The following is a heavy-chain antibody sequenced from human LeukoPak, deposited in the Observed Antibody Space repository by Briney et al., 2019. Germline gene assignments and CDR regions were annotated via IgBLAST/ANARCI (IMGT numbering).Heavy chain of an antibody. CDR3: AVGWSSGWYFQYPFDP. V-gene: IGHV4-4*07. D-gene: IGHD6-19*01. Sequence: SETLSLTCTVSGGSISSYYWSWIRQPAGKGLEWIGRIYTSGSTTYNPSLKSRVTMSLHASNNQSSLILSSVTAADTAVYYCAVGWSSGWYFQYPFDPWGQGTLVTVSS. J-gene: IGHJ5*02. CDR1: GGSISSYY. CDR2: IYTSGST.